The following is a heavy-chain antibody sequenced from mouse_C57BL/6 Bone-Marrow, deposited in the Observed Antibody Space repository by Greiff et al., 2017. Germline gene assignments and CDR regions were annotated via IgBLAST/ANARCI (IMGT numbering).Heavy chain of an antibody. Sequence: QVQLQQSGAELARPGASVKLSCKASGYTFTSYGISWVKQRTGQGLEWIGEIYPRSGNTYYNEKFKGKATLTADKSSSTAYMELRSLPSEDSAVYFCARDYYVCMDYWGQGTSVTVSS. J-gene: IGHJ4*01. CDR2: IYPRSGNT. D-gene: IGHD1-1*01. CDR1: GYTFTSYG. CDR3: ARDYYVCMDY. V-gene: IGHV1-81*01.